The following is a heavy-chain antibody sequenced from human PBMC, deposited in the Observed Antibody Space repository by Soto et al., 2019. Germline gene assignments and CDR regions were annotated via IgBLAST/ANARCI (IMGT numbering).Heavy chain of an antibody. CDR2: ITHDGNT. J-gene: IGHJ4*02. CDR1: GGSFSGYY. CDR3: ARGNATDDPRFLVVSLPIPFFDK. Sequence: QVQLQQWGAGLLKPSETLSLTCAVYGGSFSGYYWTWIRQPPGKGLEWIGEITHDGNTNYNPSLKSRVTFSVDTSKNQFSLMLNSVTAADTAIYYCARGNATDDPRFLVVSLPIPFFDKWGQGALVTVSS. V-gene: IGHV4-34*01. D-gene: IGHD2-21*01.